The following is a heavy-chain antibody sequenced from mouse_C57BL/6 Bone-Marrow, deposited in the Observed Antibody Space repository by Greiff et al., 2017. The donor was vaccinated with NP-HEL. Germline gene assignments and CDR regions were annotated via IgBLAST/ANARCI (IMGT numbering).Heavy chain of an antibody. J-gene: IGHJ3*01. CDR2: IDPSDSYT. V-gene: IGHV1-69*01. D-gene: IGHD2-2*01. Sequence: QVQLQQPGAELVMPGASVKLSCKASGYTFTSYWMHWVKQRPGQGLEWIGEIDPSDSYTNYNQKFKGKSTLTVDKSSSTAYMQLSSLTSEDSAVYYCAQMGGYDGFAYWGQGTLVTVSA. CDR1: GYTFTSYW. CDR3: AQMGGYDGFAY.